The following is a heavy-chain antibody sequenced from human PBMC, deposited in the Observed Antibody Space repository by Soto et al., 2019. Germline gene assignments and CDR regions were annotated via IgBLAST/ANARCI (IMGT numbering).Heavy chain of an antibody. CDR1: GYTFTSYA. D-gene: IGHD6-19*01. Sequence: ASVKFSCKASGYTFTSYAMHWVRQAPEQRLEWMGWINAGNGNTKYSQKFQGRVTITRDTSASTAYMELSSLRSEDTAVYYCARSPRIAVADYWGQGTLVTVSS. J-gene: IGHJ4*02. CDR2: INAGNGNT. CDR3: ARSPRIAVADY. V-gene: IGHV1-3*01.